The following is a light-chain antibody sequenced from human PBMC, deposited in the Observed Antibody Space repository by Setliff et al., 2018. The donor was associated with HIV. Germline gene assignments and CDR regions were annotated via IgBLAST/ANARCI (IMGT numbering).Light chain of an antibody. CDR1: TSDVGGFDY. Sequence: QSALAQPASVSGSPRQSITISCTGTTSDVGGFDYVSWYQQYPDRAPQLLIYEVTNRPSGVSNRFSGSKSGNTASLTISGLQPEDESDYYCSSFTSTSTVVFGGGTKVTVL. V-gene: IGLV2-14*01. CDR3: SSFTSTSTVV. J-gene: IGLJ2*01. CDR2: EVT.